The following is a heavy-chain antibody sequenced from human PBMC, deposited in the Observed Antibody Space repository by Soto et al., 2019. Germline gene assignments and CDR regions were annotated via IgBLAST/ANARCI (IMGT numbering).Heavy chain of an antibody. V-gene: IGHV1-3*01. D-gene: IGHD3-10*01. Sequence: ASVKVSCKASGYTFTSYAMHWVRQAPGQRLEWMGWINAGNGNTKYSQKFQGRVTITRDTSASTAYMELSSLRSEDTAVYYCARDLLRYYYDSGSFDYYYYGMDVWGQGTTVTVSS. CDR1: GYTFTSYA. J-gene: IGHJ6*02. CDR2: INAGNGNT. CDR3: ARDLLRYYYDSGSFDYYYYGMDV.